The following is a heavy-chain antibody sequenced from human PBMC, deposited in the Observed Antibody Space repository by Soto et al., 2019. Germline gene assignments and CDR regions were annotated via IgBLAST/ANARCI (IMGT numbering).Heavy chain of an antibody. V-gene: IGHV4-30-2*01. CDR3: AREKRGGSGLYYFDY. J-gene: IGHJ4*02. D-gene: IGHD3-10*01. Sequence: PLSLTCADSGGCISSGGYAWSWIRQPPGKGLEWIGYIYHSGSTYYNPSLKSRVTISVDRSKNQFSLKLSSVTAADTAVYYGAREKRGGSGLYYFDYWGQGTLVTVS. CDR2: IYHSGST. CDR1: GGCISSGGYA.